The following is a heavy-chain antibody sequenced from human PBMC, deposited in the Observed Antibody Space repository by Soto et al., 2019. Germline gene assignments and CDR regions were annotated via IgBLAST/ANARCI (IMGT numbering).Heavy chain of an antibody. J-gene: IGHJ4*02. CDR3: ARGSFAHYFDH. V-gene: IGHV3-20*04. Sequence: SGGSLRLSCEASGFTFDDYGMSWVRQAPGKGLEWVSAINWNGGNTDYADSVKGRFTISRDNVKRSLYLQMNSLRVDDTAFYYCARGSFAHYFDHWGQGA. CDR2: INWNGGNT. CDR1: GFTFDDYG.